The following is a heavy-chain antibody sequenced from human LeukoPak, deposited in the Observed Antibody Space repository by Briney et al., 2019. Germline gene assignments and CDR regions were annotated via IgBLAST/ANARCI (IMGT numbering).Heavy chain of an antibody. D-gene: IGHD4-17*01. CDR2: MNPNSGNT. V-gene: IGHV1-8*01. J-gene: IGHJ4*02. Sequence: ASVKVSCKASGYTFTSYDINWVRQATGQGLEWMGWMNPNSGNTGYAQKFQGRVTMTTDTSTSTAYMELRSLRSDDTAVYYCARDRAGDYGDDIDYWGQGTLVTVSS. CDR3: ARDRAGDYGDDIDY. CDR1: GYTFTSYD.